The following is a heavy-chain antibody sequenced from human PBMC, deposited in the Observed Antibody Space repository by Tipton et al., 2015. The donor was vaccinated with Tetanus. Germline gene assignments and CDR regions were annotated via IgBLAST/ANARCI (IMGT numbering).Heavy chain of an antibody. CDR1: GVSVTTYH. Sequence: TLSLTCNVSGVSVTTYHWSWIRQPPGKGLEWIGYITDTGRTNYSPSLRNRLTISIDTSKTHFSLRLDSVTAAVTAVYYCATDRRGPGEVRGLDNWGQGTLVTVSS. CDR2: ITDTGRT. D-gene: IGHD3-10*01. V-gene: IGHV4-59*02. CDR3: ATDRRGPGEVRGLDN. J-gene: IGHJ4*02.